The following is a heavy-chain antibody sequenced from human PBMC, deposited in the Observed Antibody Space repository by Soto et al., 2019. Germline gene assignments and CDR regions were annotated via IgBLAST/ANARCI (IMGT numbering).Heavy chain of an antibody. J-gene: IGHJ6*03. CDR1: GFTFSNYW. CDR2: INQDGSED. D-gene: IGHD2-2*01. CDR3: ARDTQLLLVRSGVYMDV. Sequence: EVQLVESGGGLVQPGGSLRLSCTASGFTFSNYWMNWVRQAPGKGLEWVANINQDGSEDYYVGSVKGRFTISRDNAKNSLYLQMNGLRAEDTAVYYCARDTQLLLVRSGVYMDVWGKGTTVTVSS. V-gene: IGHV3-7*01.